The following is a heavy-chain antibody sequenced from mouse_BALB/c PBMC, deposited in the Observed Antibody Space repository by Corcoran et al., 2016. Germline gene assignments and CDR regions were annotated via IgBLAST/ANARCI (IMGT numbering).Heavy chain of an antibody. V-gene: IGHV3-6*02. CDR1: GDSITSGYY. D-gene: IGHD1-2*01. J-gene: IGHJ2*01. CDR2: ISYDGSN. Sequence: DVQLQESGPGLVKPSQSLSLTCSVTGDSITSGYYWNWIRQFPGNKLEWMGYISYDGSNNYNPSLKNRLSITRDTSKNQFFLKLNSVTTEDTATYYCATLLPPFYYWGQGTTLTVSS. CDR3: ATLLPPFYY.